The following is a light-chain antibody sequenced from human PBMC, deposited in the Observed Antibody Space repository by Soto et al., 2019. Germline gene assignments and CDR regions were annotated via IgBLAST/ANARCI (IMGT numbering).Light chain of an antibody. Sequence: QSVLTQPRSVSGAPGQAVTLSCTGNSSDVGGYNYVSWYQQHPGKAPKLMIYDVSKRPSGVPDRFSGSKSGNTASLTISGLQAEDEADYYCCSYAGSYTFPYVFGTGTKVTVL. CDR2: DVS. V-gene: IGLV2-11*01. J-gene: IGLJ1*01. CDR3: CSYAGSYTFPYV. CDR1: SSDVGGYNY.